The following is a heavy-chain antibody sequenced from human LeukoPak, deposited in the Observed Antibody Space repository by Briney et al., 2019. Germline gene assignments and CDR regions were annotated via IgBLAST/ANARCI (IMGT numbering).Heavy chain of an antibody. Sequence: SSETLSLTCAVYGGSFSGYYWSWIRQPPGKGLEWIGEINHSGSTNYNPSLKSRVTISVDTSKNQFSLKLSSVTAADTAVYYCARSSISLARGIRRDFDYWGQGTLVTVSS. CDR2: INHSGST. V-gene: IGHV4-34*01. D-gene: IGHD3-10*01. CDR1: GGSFSGYY. J-gene: IGHJ4*02. CDR3: ARSSISLARGIRRDFDY.